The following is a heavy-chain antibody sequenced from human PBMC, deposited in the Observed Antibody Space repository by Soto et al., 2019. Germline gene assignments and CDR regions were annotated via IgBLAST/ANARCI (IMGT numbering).Heavy chain of an antibody. CDR1: GFTFNSFD. D-gene: IGHD3-22*01. V-gene: IGHV3-23*01. CDR2: ISNNGVRA. Sequence: GVSLRLSCAASGFTFNSFDLGWVRQAPGKGLEWVSAISNNGVRAYYADSVSGRFTISRDNSKNTLSLQMNSLRAEDTAVYYCAKDRAFDSSGYYSYWGQGTLVTVSS. J-gene: IGHJ4*02. CDR3: AKDRAFDSSGYYSY.